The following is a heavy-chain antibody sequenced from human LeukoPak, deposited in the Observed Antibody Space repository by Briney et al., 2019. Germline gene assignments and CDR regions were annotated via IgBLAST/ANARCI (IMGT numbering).Heavy chain of an antibody. D-gene: IGHD4-17*01. CDR2: IRGGGETT. CDR3: ASDYADYVGYFFFDY. J-gene: IGHJ4*02. Sequence: PGGALRLSCAASGFTVINYAMNWVCQAPGKRLEWVSSIRGGGETTYYADSAKGRFTISRDNSQNTLYLQMNSLRAEDTPVYYCASDYADYVGYFFFDYWGQGTLVTVSS. CDR1: GFTVINYA. V-gene: IGHV3-23*01.